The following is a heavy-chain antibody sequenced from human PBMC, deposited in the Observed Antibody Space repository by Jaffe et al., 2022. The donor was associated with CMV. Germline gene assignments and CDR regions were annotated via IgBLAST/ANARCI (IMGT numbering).Heavy chain of an antibody. CDR2: ISYRGPT. V-gene: IGHV4-59*01. CDR3: ARHCGGGDCYAQPFDP. J-gene: IGHJ5*02. D-gene: IGHD2-21*02. Sequence: QVQLQESGPGLVKPSETLSLTCTVSGGSISGYYWSWIRQPPGKGLEWIGYISYRGPTNYNSSLQSRVTISIDTSKNQFSLKLTSVTAADTAVYYCARHCGGGDCYAQPFDPWGQGSLVTVSS. CDR1: GGSISGYY.